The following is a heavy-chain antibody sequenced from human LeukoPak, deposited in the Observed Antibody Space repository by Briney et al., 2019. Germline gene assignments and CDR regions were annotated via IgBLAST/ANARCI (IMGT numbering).Heavy chain of an antibody. J-gene: IGHJ3*01. D-gene: IGHD6-19*01. CDR1: GFTFSSHA. CDR2: ITGTGGST. Sequence: GGSLRLSCAASGFTFSSHAMSWVRQAPGKGPEWVSAITGTGGSTYYVASVKGWFTASRDNSRNTLYLQMSSLRAEDSAMYYCAKVRDTRDWYKDAFDVWGQGTRVTVSS. CDR3: AKVRDTRDWYKDAFDV. V-gene: IGHV3-23*01.